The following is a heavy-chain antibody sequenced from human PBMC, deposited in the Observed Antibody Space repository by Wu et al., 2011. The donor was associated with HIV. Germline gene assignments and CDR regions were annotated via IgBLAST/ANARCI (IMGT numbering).Heavy chain of an antibody. CDR2: IIPNSGTR. Sequence: QVLLVQSGAEVKKPGSSVKVSCKASGDSLTKYAFSWVRQAPGQGPEWMGGIIPNSGTRHYARKFQGRFTVTADTSTTTVHMELRSLRSEDTAVYYCARSGEAAEYYYYYMNVWGTGTTVT. D-gene: IGHD2-15*01. J-gene: IGHJ6*03. V-gene: IGHV1-69*14. CDR3: ARSGEAAEYYYYYMNV. CDR1: GDSLTKYA.